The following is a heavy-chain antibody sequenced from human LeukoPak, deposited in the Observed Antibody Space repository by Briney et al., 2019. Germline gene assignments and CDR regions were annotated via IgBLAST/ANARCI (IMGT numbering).Heavy chain of an antibody. D-gene: IGHD3-10*01. Sequence: PSETLSLTCAVYGGSFSGYYWSWIRQPPGKGLEWIGEINHSGSTNFNPSLKSRVTISVDTSKNQFSLKLSSVTAADTAVYYCARSNYGSGSYLTFDPWGQGTLVTVSS. J-gene: IGHJ5*02. V-gene: IGHV4-34*01. CDR2: INHSGST. CDR1: GGSFSGYY. CDR3: ARSNYGSGSYLTFDP.